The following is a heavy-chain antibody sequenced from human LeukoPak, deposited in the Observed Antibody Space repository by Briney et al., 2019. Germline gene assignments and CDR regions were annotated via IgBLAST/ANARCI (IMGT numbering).Heavy chain of an antibody. V-gene: IGHV3-23*01. CDR2: IGDSGTNT. D-gene: IGHD2/OR15-2a*01. J-gene: IGHJ4*02. Sequence: GGTLRLSCAASGLTFARHAMTWVRQTPGKGLEWVAGIGDSGTNTYYADSVKGRFTISRDNSKNMVYLQINSLRAEDTAVYFCATRPPSTTYFGVFDYWGQGTLVTVSS. CDR3: ATRPPSTTYFGVFDY. CDR1: GLTFARHA.